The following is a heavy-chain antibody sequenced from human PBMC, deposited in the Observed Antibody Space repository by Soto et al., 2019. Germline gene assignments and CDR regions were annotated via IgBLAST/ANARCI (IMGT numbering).Heavy chain of an antibody. V-gene: IGHV3-53*01. CDR3: ARDPLHWGELLSPGDY. D-gene: IGHD3-10*01. CDR1: EFTVSSNY. Sequence: EVQLVESGGGLIQPGGSLRLSCAASEFTVSSNYMSWVRQAPGKGLEWVSVIYSGGSTYYADSVKGRFTISRDNSKNTLYLQMNSLRAEDTAVYYCARDPLHWGELLSPGDYWGQGTLVTVSS. J-gene: IGHJ4*02. CDR2: IYSGGST.